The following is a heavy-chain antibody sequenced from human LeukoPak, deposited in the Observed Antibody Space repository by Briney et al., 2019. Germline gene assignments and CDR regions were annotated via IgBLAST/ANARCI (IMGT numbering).Heavy chain of an antibody. CDR3: ARDPDSGSYHNWFDP. D-gene: IGHD1-26*01. CDR2: INPSGGST. Sequence: ASVKVSCKASGYTFTSYGISWVRQAPGQGLEWMGIINPSGGSTSYAQKFQGRVTMTRDTSTSTVYMELSSLRSEDTAVYYCARDPDSGSYHNWFDPWGQGTLVTVSS. V-gene: IGHV1-46*01. J-gene: IGHJ5*02. CDR1: GYTFTSYG.